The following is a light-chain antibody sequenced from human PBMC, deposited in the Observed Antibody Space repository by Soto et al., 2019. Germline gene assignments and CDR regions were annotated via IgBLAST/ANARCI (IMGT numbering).Light chain of an antibody. CDR1: QSVSSN. V-gene: IGKV3-15*01. CDR3: QQYNNWPPVT. CDR2: GAS. J-gene: IGKJ1*01. Sequence: EIVMTQSPATLSVSPGERATLSCRASQSVSSNLAWYQQKPGQAPRLLIYGASTRATGIPARFSGSGSGTEFNLTISSLQSEDFAVYYCQQYNNWPPVTFGQGTKVEIK.